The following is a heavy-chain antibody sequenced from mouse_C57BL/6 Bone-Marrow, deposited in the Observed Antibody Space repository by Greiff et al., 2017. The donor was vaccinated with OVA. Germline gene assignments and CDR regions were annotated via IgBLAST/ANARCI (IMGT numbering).Heavy chain of an antibody. D-gene: IGHD3-3*01. CDR1: GFSLSTSGMG. CDR3: ARRGGTWYAMDY. J-gene: IGHJ4*01. V-gene: IGHV8-12*01. CDR2: ISWDDDK. Sequence: QVTLQESGPGILQSSQTLSLSCSFSGFSLSTSGMGVSWIRQPSGKGLEWLAHISWDDDKCYKPSLNSRPSISKDTSRNQVYLKITSVDTTDTATYDCARRGGTWYAMDYWGQGTSVTVSS.